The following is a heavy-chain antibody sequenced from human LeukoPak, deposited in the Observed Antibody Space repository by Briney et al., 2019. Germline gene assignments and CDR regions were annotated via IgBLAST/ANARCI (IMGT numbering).Heavy chain of an antibody. CDR1: GYTFTSYD. CDR3: ARAQKRKTGTTGYYFDY. D-gene: IGHD1-1*01. V-gene: IGHV1-8*01. CDR2: MNPNSGNT. Sequence: ASEKVSCKASGYTFTSYDINWVRQATGQGLEWMGWMNPNSGNTGYAQKFEGRVTMTRNTSISTAYMELSSLRSEDTAVYYCARAQKRKTGTTGYYFDYWGQGTLVTVSS. J-gene: IGHJ4*02.